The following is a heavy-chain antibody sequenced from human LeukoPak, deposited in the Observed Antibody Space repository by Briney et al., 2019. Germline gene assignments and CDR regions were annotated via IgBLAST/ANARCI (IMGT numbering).Heavy chain of an antibody. CDR2: ISWDGGST. V-gene: IGHV3-43*01. D-gene: IGHD1-14*01. J-gene: IGHJ6*02. CDR1: GFTFDDYT. Sequence: GGSLRLSCAASGFTFDDYTMHWVRQAPGKGLEWVSLISWDGGSTYYADSVKGRFTISRDNSKNSLYLQMNSLRAEDTAVYYCAREVWRPNYYYNGMDVWGQGTTVTVSS. CDR3: AREVWRPNYYYNGMDV.